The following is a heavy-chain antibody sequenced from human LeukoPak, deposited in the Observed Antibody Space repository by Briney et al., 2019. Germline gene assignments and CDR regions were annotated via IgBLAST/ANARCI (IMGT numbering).Heavy chain of an antibody. J-gene: IGHJ4*02. V-gene: IGHV3-30-3*01. Sequence: GRSLRLSCAASGFTFSSYAVHWVRQAPGRGLEWVAVISYDGSNKYYADSVKGRFTISRDNSKNTLYLQMNSLRAEDTAVYYCARDPTTRSNRAQFYSDYWGQGTLVIVSS. CDR3: ARDPTTRSNRAQFYSDY. CDR1: GFTFSSYA. CDR2: ISYDGSNK. D-gene: IGHD4-17*01.